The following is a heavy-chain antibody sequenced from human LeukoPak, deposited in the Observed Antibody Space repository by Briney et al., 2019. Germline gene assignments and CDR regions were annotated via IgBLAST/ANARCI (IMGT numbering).Heavy chain of an antibody. CDR1: GGTFSSYA. J-gene: IGHJ5*02. V-gene: IGHV1-69*13. D-gene: IGHD3-3*01. CDR3: AREVQSNDFWSGYFPGFDP. CDR2: IIPIFGTA. Sequence: EASVKVSCKASGGTFSSYAISWVRQAPGQGLEWMGGIIPIFGTANYAQKFQGRVTITADESTSTAYMELSSLRSEDTAVYYCAREVQSNDFWSGYFPGFDPWGQGTLVTVSS.